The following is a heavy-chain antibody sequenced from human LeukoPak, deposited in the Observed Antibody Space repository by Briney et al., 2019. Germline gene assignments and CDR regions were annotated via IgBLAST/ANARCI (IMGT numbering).Heavy chain of an antibody. CDR3: AREAYYYDSSGYYYDNWFDP. V-gene: IGHV4-4*07. Sequence: SETLSLTCTVSGGSISSYYWSWIRQPAGKGLEWNGRIDTSGSTNYNPSLKSRVTMSVDTSKNQFSLKLSSVTAADTAVYYCAREAYYYDSSGYYYDNWFDPWGQGTLVTVSS. D-gene: IGHD3-22*01. CDR2: IDTSGST. J-gene: IGHJ5*02. CDR1: GGSISSYY.